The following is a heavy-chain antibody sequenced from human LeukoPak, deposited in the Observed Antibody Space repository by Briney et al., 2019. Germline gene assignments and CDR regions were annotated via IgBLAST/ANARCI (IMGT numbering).Heavy chain of an antibody. V-gene: IGHV3-23*01. D-gene: IGHD3-9*01. J-gene: IGHJ4*02. Sequence: GGSLRLSWAASGLTFSNFAMSWVRQAPGKGLERVSGITGSGGSTYTADSVKGRFTISRDTSKNTLYLQMDSLRDEDTAVYYCAKWGDFDVLSGYYVPDFWGQGTLVTVSS. CDR2: ITGSGGST. CDR1: GLTFSNFA. CDR3: AKWGDFDVLSGYYVPDF.